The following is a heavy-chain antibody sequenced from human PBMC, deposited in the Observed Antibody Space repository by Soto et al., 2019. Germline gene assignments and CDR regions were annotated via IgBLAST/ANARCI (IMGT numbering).Heavy chain of an antibody. CDR1: GYSFTSYW. V-gene: IGHV5-51*01. D-gene: IGHD5-12*01. J-gene: IGHJ6*02. Sequence: PGESLKISCKGSGYSFTSYWIGWVRQMPGKGLEWMGIIYPGDSDTRHSPSFQGQVTISADKSISTAYLQWSSLKASDTAVYYCAAPRTDGYKVPDPSTYYYYGLDVWGQGTTVTVSS. CDR3: AAPRTDGYKVPDPSTYYYYGLDV. CDR2: IYPGDSDT.